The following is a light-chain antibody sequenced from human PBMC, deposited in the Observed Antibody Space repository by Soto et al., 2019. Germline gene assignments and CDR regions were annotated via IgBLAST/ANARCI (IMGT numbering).Light chain of an antibody. V-gene: IGLV2-14*01. J-gene: IGLJ1*01. CDR3: SSYTTNSPLNV. CDR2: EVS. Sequence: SVLTQPASVSGSPGQSITISCTGTTSDVGGYNSVSWYQQHPGKAPTLIIYEVSDRPSGISNRFSGSKSGNTASLTISGLQAEDEADYYCSSYTTNSPLNVFGSGTKVTVL. CDR1: TSDVGGYNS.